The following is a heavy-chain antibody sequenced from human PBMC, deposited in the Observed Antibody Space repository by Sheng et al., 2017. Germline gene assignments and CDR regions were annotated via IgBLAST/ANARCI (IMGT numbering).Heavy chain of an antibody. V-gene: IGHV3-33*08. CDR3: ARDDNRPGNAFDI. CDR1: GFTFSTYG. Sequence: QVQLVESGGGVVQPGRSLRLSCAASGFTFSTYGMHWVRQAPGKGLEWVALMYDDGSRTFYADSVKGRFTIWRDNSENTLYLQMNSLRAEDTAVYYCARDDNRPGNAFDIWGQGTMATVS. D-gene: IGHD1-1*01. CDR2: MYDDGSRT. J-gene: IGHJ3*02.